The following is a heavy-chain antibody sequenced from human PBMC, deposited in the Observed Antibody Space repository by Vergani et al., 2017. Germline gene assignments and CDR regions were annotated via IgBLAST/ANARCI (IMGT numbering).Heavy chain of an antibody. J-gene: IGHJ3*02. Sequence: EVQLLESGGGLVQPGGSLRLSCAASGFTFSSYAMSWVRQAPGKGLEWVSAISGSGGSTYYADSVKGRFTISRDNSKNTLYLQMTSLRAEDTAMYYCARVRRRDDAFDIWGHGTMVTVSS. CDR2: ISGSGGST. CDR3: ARVRRRDDAFDI. D-gene: IGHD6-6*01. CDR1: GFTFSSYA. V-gene: IGHV3-23*01.